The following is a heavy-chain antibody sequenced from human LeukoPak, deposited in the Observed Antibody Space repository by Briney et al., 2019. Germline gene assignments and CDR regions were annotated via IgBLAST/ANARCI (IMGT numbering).Heavy chain of an antibody. J-gene: IGHJ4*02. Sequence: GGSLRLSCAASGFTFSSYSMNWVRQAPGKGLEWVSSISSSSSYIYYADSVKGRFTISRDNAKNSLYLQMNSLRAEDTAVYYCARSEWELRPSDYWGQGTLVTVPS. V-gene: IGHV3-21*01. CDR1: GFTFSSYS. CDR2: ISSSSSYI. CDR3: ARSEWELRPSDY. D-gene: IGHD1-26*01.